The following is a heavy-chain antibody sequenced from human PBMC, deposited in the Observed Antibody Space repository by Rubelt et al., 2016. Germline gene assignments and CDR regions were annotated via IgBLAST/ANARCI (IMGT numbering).Heavy chain of an antibody. CDR3: SKDRDSTSFSSAFDI. V-gene: IGHV3-30*04. CDR1: GFTFSSYA. J-gene: IGHJ3*02. CDR2: ISYDGSNK. D-gene: IGHD2-2*01. Sequence: GFTFSSYAMHWVRQAPGNGLEWVAVISYDGSNKYYADPVKGRFTISRDNSKNSLFRQMNSLGAEDTPVFYCSKDRDSTSFSSAFDIWGHGTMVTVSS.